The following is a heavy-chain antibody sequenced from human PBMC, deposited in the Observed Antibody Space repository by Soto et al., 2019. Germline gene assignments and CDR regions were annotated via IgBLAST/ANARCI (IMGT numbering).Heavy chain of an antibody. J-gene: IGHJ6*02. CDR1: GGSISSSSYY. CDR2: IYYSGST. Sequence: PSETLSLTCTVSGGSISSSSYYWGWIRQPPGKGLEWIGSIYYSGSTYYNPSLKSRVTISVDTSKNQFSLKLSSVTAADAAVYYCARRYSYGSLYYYCGMDVWGQGTTVTVSS. D-gene: IGHD5-18*01. CDR3: ARRYSYGSLYYYCGMDV. V-gene: IGHV4-39*01.